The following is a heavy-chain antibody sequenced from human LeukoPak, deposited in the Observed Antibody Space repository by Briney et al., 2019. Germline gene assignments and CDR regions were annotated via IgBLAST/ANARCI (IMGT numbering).Heavy chain of an antibody. CDR3: ARDTTVRGVFTTRYYYYYYGMDV. CDR1: GGSISSYY. D-gene: IGHD3-10*01. J-gene: IGHJ6*02. V-gene: IGHV4-59*01. CDR2: IYYSGST. Sequence: SETLSLTCTVSGGSISSYYWSWIRQPPGKGLEWIGYIYYSGSTNYNPSLKSRVTISVDTSKNQFSLKLSSVTAADTAVYYCARDTTVRGVFTTRYYYYYYGMDVWAKGPRSPSP.